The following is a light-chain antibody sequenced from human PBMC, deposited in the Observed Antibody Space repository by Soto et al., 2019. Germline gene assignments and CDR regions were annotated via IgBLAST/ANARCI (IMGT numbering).Light chain of an antibody. J-gene: IGKJ1*01. V-gene: IGKV1-5*01. CDR2: DAS. Sequence: ASVGDRVTITCRASQSISNRLAWYQQKPGKAPELLIYDASSLESGVPSRFSGSGSGTEFNFTISSLQPDDFATYYCQQYNSYSWTVGQGTKVDI. CDR3: QQYNSYSWT. CDR1: QSISNR.